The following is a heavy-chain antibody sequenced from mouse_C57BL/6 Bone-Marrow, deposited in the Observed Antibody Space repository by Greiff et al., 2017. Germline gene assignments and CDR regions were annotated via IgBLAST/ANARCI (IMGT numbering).Heavy chain of an antibody. CDR1: GYTFTDYN. V-gene: IGHV1-18*01. D-gene: IGHD1-1*01. Sequence: EVQLQQSGPELVKPGASVKIPCKASGYTFTDYNMDWVKQSHGKSLEWIGDINPNNGGTIYNQKFKGKATLTVDKSSSTAYMELRSLTSEDTAVYYCARPSLFGSSLDYWGQGTTLTVSS. CDR2: INPNNGGT. CDR3: ARPSLFGSSLDY. J-gene: IGHJ2*01.